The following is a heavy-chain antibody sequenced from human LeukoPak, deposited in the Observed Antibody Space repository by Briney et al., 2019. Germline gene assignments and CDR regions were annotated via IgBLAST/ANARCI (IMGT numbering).Heavy chain of an antibody. Sequence: GRSPRLSCAGSGLTFGGYGMHWFRQTPGKGLEWVAVIAYDGSRAFYADSVKGRFTISRDNSKNTMSVQMDDLRAEDTAVYYCTRYNNDHFDYWGQGTLVTVSS. CDR3: TRYNNDHFDY. D-gene: IGHD1-14*01. CDR1: GLTFGGYG. J-gene: IGHJ4*02. CDR2: IAYDGSRA. V-gene: IGHV3-33*01.